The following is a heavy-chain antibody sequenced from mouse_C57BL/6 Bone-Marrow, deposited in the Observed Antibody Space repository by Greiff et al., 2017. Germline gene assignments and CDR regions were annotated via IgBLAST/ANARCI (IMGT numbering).Heavy chain of an antibody. CDR2: IDPENGDT. D-gene: IGHD2-4*01. Sequence: VQLQQSGAELVRPGASVKLSCTASGFNIKDDYMHWVKQRPEQGLEWIGWIDPENGDTAYASKFQGKATITADTSSNTAYLQLSSLASEDTAVYYCTTYRSTYDYDGYYAMDYWGQGTSVTVSS. CDR1: GFNIKDDY. J-gene: IGHJ4*01. V-gene: IGHV14-4*01. CDR3: TTYRSTYDYDGYYAMDY.